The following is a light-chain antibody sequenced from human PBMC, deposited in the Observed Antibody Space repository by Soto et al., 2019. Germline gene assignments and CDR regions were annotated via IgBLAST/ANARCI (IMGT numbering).Light chain of an antibody. V-gene: IGKV3-20*01. CDR2: GAS. J-gene: IGKJ1*01. CDR3: QDYHGSPPT. Sequence: TVLTQSPGTLSLSPGERAAFSCRASQSVSSDWLAWYQQKPGQPPRLLIYGASNRATGIPDRFSGSGSGTDFTLTISRLEPEDFAFYFCQDYHGSPPTFGQGTMVEIK. CDR1: QSVSSDW.